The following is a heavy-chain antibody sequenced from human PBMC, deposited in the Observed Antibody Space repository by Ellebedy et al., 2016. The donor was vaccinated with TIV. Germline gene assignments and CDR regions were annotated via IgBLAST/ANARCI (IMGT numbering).Heavy chain of an antibody. CDR2: INPSGGST. Sequence: ASVKVSCXASGYTFSNYFIHWVRQAPGDGLEWMGLINPSGGSTYFAQKFQGRVTLSRDESTSTVYMELSSLRSDDTAVYLCARDVYDSSGRTKTNWFDPWGQGTLVTVSS. CDR3: ARDVYDSSGRTKTNWFDP. V-gene: IGHV1-46*01. CDR1: GYTFSNYF. J-gene: IGHJ5*02. D-gene: IGHD3-22*01.